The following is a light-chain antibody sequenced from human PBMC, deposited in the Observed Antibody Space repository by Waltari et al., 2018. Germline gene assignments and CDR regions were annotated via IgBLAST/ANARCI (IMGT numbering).Light chain of an antibody. CDR2: WAS. CDR3: QKYYRSPYT. Sequence: DIVMTQSPVSLGVSLGERGTINCKSSQSILDRSDNKTCLAWYHLKQGQPPRLLIYWASTRPGVPDRFSGSGSGTDFSLTISRLQAEDVGVYYCQKYYRSPYTFGQGTKLDFK. CDR1: QSILDRSDNKTC. V-gene: IGKV4-1*01. J-gene: IGKJ2*01.